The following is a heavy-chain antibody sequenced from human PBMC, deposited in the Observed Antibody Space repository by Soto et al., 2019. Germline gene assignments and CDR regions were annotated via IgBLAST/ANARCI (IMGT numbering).Heavy chain of an antibody. CDR2: IYHSGST. CDR1: GGSFSIITG. D-gene: IGHD1-26*01. CDR3: ARVSGSYYYGMDV. V-gene: IGHV4-4*02. Sequence: QVQLQGRGQGRVKPSGTRSLTCAVPGGSFSIITGWSWVGQPPGKGLEWIGEIYHSGSTNYNPSLKSRVTISVDKSKNQFSLKLSSVTAADTAVYYCARVSGSYYYGMDVWGQGTTVTVSS. J-gene: IGHJ6*02.